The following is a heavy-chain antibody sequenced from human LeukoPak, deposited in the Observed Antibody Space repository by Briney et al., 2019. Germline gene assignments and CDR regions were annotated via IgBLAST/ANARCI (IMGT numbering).Heavy chain of an antibody. V-gene: IGHV4-39*01. D-gene: IGHD3-10*01. CDR1: GGSISSSSYY. CDR3: ARQAIGFGEFHFDY. J-gene: IGHJ4*02. Sequence: SETLSLTCTVSGGSISSSSYYWGWIRQPPGKGLEWIGSMYYSGNTHYNPSLKSRVTISVDTSKNQFSLKLSSVTAADTAVYYCARQAIGFGEFHFDYWGQGTLVTVSS. CDR2: MYYSGNT.